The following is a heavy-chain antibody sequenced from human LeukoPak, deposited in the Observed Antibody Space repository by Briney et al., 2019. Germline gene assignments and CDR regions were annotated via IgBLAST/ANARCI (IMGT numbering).Heavy chain of an antibody. V-gene: IGHV3-74*01. CDR3: ARDRGSSGWPYYYYGMDV. J-gene: IGHJ6*02. Sequence: GGSLRLSCAASGFTFSSYWMHWVRQAPGKGLVWVSRINSDGSSTSYADSVKGRFTISRDNAKNTLYLQMNSLRAEDTAVYYCARDRGSSGWPYYYYGMDVWGQGTTVTVS. CDR1: GFTFSSYW. CDR2: INSDGSST. D-gene: IGHD6-19*01.